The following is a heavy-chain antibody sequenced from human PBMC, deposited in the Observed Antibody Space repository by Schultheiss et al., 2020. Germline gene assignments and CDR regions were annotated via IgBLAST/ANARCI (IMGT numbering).Heavy chain of an antibody. D-gene: IGHD6-13*01. Sequence: GGSLRLSCAASGFTFSSYGMHWVLQAPGKGLEWVTFISYDGNKKHYADSVKGRFTISRDNSKNTLYLQMGSLRAEDMAVYYCAKSLRGYLNYFDYWGQGTLVTVYS. CDR3: AKSLRGYLNYFDY. CDR2: ISYDGNKK. CDR1: GFTFSSYG. J-gene: IGHJ4*02. V-gene: IGHV3-30*02.